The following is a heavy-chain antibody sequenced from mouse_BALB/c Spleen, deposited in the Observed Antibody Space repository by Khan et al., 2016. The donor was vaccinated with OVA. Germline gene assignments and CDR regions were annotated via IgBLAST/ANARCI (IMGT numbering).Heavy chain of an antibody. Sequence: QVQLKQSGAELAKPGASVKMSCKASGYTFTSYWMHWVKQRPGQGLEWIGYINPSTGYTEYNQRFKDKATLTADKSSSTAYMQLSSLTSEESAVYYCANHGSSSAWLTYWVQGTLVTVSA. D-gene: IGHD1-1*01. CDR3: ANHGSSSAWLTY. CDR1: GYTFTSYW. CDR2: INPSTGYT. J-gene: IGHJ3*01. V-gene: IGHV1-7*01.